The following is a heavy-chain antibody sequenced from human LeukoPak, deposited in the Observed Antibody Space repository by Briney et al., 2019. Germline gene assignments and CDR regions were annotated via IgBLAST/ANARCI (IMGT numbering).Heavy chain of an antibody. CDR2: ISGSGGST. CDR3: AREGTDYGSGYYYYYMDV. J-gene: IGHJ6*03. D-gene: IGHD3-10*01. Sequence: PGGSLRLSCAASGFTFSSYAMSWVRQAPGKGLEWVSAISGSGGSTYYADSVKGRFTISRDNSKNTLYLQMNSLRAEDTAVYYCAREGTDYGSGYYYYYMDVWGKGTTVTVSS. V-gene: IGHV3-23*01. CDR1: GFTFSSYA.